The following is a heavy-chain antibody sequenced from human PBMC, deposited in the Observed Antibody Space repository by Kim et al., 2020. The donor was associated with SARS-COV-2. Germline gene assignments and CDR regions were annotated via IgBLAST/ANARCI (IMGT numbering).Heavy chain of an antibody. Sequence: SETLSLTCAVYGGSFSGYYWSWIRQPPGKGLEWIGEINHSGSTNYNPSLKSRVTISVDTSKNQFSLKLSSVTAADTAVYYCARGMGHCSGGSCGFPRRFDPWGQGTLVTVSS. CDR1: GGSFSGYY. D-gene: IGHD2-15*01. V-gene: IGHV4-34*01. J-gene: IGHJ5*02. CDR3: ARGMGHCSGGSCGFPRRFDP. CDR2: INHSGST.